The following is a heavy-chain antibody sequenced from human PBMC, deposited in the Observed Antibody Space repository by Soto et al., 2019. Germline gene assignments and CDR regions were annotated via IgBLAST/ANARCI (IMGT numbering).Heavy chain of an antibody. CDR2: IIPIFGTA. D-gene: IGHD3-22*01. CDR1: GGTFSSYA. Sequence: QVQLVQSGAEVKKPGSSVKVSCKASGGTFSSYAISWVRQAPGQGLEWMGGIIPIFGTANYAQKFQGRVTITADESTSTGYMELSSLRSEDTAVYYCARVVDSSGYYPYYFDYWGQGTLVTVSS. CDR3: ARVVDSSGYYPYYFDY. V-gene: IGHV1-69*01. J-gene: IGHJ4*02.